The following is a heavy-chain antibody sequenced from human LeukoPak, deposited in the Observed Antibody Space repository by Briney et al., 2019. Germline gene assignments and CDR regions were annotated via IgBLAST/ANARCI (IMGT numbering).Heavy chain of an antibody. J-gene: IGHJ4*02. Sequence: SETLSLTCTVSGGSISSFYWSWIRQPPGKGLEWIGYIYYSGSTNYNPSLKSRVTISVDTSKNQFSLKLSSVTAADTAVYYCARAEGRLRLGELSFWGQGTLVTVSS. V-gene: IGHV4-59*01. CDR2: IYYSGST. CDR1: GGSISSFY. CDR3: ARAEGRLRLGELSF. D-gene: IGHD3-16*02.